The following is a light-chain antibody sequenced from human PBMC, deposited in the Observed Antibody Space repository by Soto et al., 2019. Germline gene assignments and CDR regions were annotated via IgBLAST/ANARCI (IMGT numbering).Light chain of an antibody. J-gene: IGKJ4*01. CDR3: QQYHSTPLT. Sequence: DIVMTQSRDSLAVSLGERATINCKSSQSVLYSSNNKNYLAWYQQKQGQPPKLLIYWASTREFGVPDRFSGSGSGTDFTLTISSLQAEDVAVYYCQQYHSTPLTFGGGTKVDIK. V-gene: IGKV4-1*01. CDR2: WAS. CDR1: QSVLYSSNNKNY.